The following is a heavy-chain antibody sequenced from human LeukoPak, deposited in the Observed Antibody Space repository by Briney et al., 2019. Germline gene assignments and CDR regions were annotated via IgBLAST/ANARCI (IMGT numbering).Heavy chain of an antibody. Sequence: SETLSLTCTVSGGSISSYCWSWIRQPPGQGLEWIGYIYYSGSTNYNPSLKSRVTISVDTSKNQFSLKLSSVTAADTAVYYCARVYGSGDKLDYWGQGTLVTVSS. V-gene: IGHV4-59*01. CDR3: ARVYGSGDKLDY. D-gene: IGHD3-10*01. CDR2: IYYSGST. CDR1: GGSISSYC. J-gene: IGHJ4*02.